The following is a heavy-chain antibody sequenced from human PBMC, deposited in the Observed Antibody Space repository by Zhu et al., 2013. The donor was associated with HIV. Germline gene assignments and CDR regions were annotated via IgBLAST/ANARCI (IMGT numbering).Heavy chain of an antibody. V-gene: IGHV4-34*01. J-gene: IGHJ4*02. CDR3: ARRGSDIAAAAPIDY. D-gene: IGHD6-13*01. Sequence: QVQLQQWGAGLLKPSETLSLTCAVYGGSFSGYYWSWIRQPPGKGLEWIGEINHSGSTNYNPSLKSRVTISVDTSKNQFSLKLSSVTAADTAVYYCARRGSDIAAAAPIDYWGQGTLVTVSS. CDR1: GGSFSGYY. CDR2: INHSGST.